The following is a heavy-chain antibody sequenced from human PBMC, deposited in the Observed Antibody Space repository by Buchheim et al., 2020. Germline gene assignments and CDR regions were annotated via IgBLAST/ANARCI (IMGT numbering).Heavy chain of an antibody. D-gene: IGHD4-17*01. J-gene: IGHJ6*02. CDR2: IIPILGIA. CDR1: GGTFSSYT. V-gene: IGHV1-69*08. Sequence: QVQLVQSGAEVKKPGSSVKVSCKASGGTFSSYTISWVRQAPGQGLEWMGRIIPILGIANYAQKFQGRVTITADKSTSTAYMELSSLRSEDTAVYYCARDPTTVTTLYYYYYGMDVWGQGTT. CDR3: ARDPTTVTTLYYYYYGMDV.